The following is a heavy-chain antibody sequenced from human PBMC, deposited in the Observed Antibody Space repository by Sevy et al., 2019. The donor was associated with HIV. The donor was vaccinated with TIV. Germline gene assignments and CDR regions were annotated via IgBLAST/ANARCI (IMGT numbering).Heavy chain of an antibody. D-gene: IGHD3-3*01. CDR1: GGSISSYY. J-gene: IGHJ4*02. Sequence: GSLRLSCTVSGGSISSYYWSWIRQPPGKGLEWIGYIYYSGSTNYNPSLKSRVTISVDTSKNQFSLKLSSVTAADTAVYYCARVDFWSGYIDYWGQGTLVTVSS. V-gene: IGHV4-59*01. CDR3: ARVDFWSGYIDY. CDR2: IYYSGST.